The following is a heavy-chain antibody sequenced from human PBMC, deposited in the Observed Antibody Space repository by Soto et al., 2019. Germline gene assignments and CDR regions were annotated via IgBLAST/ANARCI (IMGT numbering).Heavy chain of an antibody. Sequence: GGSLRLSCAASGFTFNNYAMLWVRQAPGKGLEWVAVVSFDGNTEYYADSVRDRFIISRDNSKNTLYLQMNSLRAEDTAVYYCARAPRGGYFHFDIWGQGTMVTVSS. CDR1: GFTFNNYA. CDR3: ARAPRGGYFHFDI. V-gene: IGHV3-30*14. J-gene: IGHJ3*02. D-gene: IGHD5-12*01. CDR2: VSFDGNTE.